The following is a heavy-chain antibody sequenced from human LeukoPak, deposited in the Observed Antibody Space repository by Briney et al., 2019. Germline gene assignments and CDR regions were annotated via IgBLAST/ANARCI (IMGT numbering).Heavy chain of an antibody. D-gene: IGHD2-2*01. J-gene: IGHJ5*02. CDR2: MNPNSGNT. Sequence: ASVKVSCKASGYTFTSYDINWVRQAPGQGLEWMGWMNPNSGNTGYAQKFQGRVTMTRNTSISTAYMELSSLRSEDTAVYYCARRRGVVPAAANWFDPWGQGTLVTVSS. V-gene: IGHV1-8*01. CDR1: GYTFTSYD. CDR3: ARRRGVVPAAANWFDP.